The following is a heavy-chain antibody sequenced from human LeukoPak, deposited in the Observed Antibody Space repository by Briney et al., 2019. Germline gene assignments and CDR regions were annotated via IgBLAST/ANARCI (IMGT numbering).Heavy chain of an antibody. D-gene: IGHD6-19*01. J-gene: IGHJ6*03. CDR3: ARGNGTQWDYYYMDV. V-gene: IGHV3-11*04. CDR2: ISNSGSTI. CDR1: GFTFSDYY. Sequence: KPGGSLRLSCAASGFTFSDYYMSWIRQAPGKGLEWVSYISNSGSTIYYADSVKGRFFISRDNAKNSLYLQMNSLRAEDTAVYYCARGNGTQWDYYYMDVWGKGTTVTISS.